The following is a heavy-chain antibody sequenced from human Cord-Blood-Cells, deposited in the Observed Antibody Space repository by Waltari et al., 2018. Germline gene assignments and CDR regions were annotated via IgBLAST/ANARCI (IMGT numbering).Heavy chain of an antibody. CDR2: IYHGGIT. D-gene: IGHD3-3*01. CDR1: GGSISSINW. V-gene: IGHV4-4*02. Sequence: QVQLQESGPGLVKPSGPLYLTCAVSGGSISSINWSRWVRQPPGKGLEWIGEIYHGGITNYNPSLKSRVTISVDKSKNQFSLKLSSVTAADTAVYYCARRVFLEWLRDDAFDIWGQGTMVTVPS. CDR3: ARRVFLEWLRDDAFDI. J-gene: IGHJ3*02.